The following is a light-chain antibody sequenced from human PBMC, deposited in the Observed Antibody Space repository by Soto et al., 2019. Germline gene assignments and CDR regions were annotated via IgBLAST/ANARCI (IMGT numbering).Light chain of an antibody. Sequence: EIVMTQSPATLSVSPGERATVSCRASQSISSNLAWYQQKPGQAPRLLIYGASTRATGIPARFSGSGSGTEFTLTISSLQSEDFEVYYCQQYNNWPRTFGQGTKVDIK. CDR2: GAS. J-gene: IGKJ1*01. CDR1: QSISSN. V-gene: IGKV3-15*01. CDR3: QQYNNWPRT.